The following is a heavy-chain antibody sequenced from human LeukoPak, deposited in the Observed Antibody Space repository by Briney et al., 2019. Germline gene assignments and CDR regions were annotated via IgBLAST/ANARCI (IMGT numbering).Heavy chain of an antibody. D-gene: IGHD3-3*01. Sequence: ASVKVSCKASGGTFSSYAISWVRHALGQGLEWMGGIIPIFGTANYAQKFQGRVTITTDESTSTAYMELSSLRSEDTAGYYCARSITIFGGPMDVWGKGTTVTVSS. J-gene: IGHJ6*03. CDR3: ARSITIFGGPMDV. CDR1: GGTFSSYA. V-gene: IGHV1-69*05. CDR2: IIPIFGTA.